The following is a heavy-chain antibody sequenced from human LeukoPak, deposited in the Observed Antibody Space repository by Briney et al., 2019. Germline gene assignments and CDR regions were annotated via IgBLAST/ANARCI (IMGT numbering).Heavy chain of an antibody. Sequence: GGSLRLSCAASGFTFSSYGMSWVRQAPGKGLEWVSAISGSGGSTYYADSVKGRFTISRDNSKNALYLQMNSLRAEDTAVYYCARVVDSSSSPYYYYYYMDVWGKGTTVTVSS. CDR3: ARVVDSSSSPYYYYYYMDV. CDR2: ISGSGGST. D-gene: IGHD6-6*01. CDR1: GFTFSSYG. J-gene: IGHJ6*03. V-gene: IGHV3-23*01.